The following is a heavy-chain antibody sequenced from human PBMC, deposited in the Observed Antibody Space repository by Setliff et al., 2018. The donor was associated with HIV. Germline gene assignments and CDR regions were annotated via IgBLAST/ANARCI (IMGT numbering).Heavy chain of an antibody. D-gene: IGHD3-10*01. CDR1: GGSINSYF. CDR3: AREGRWLEHPYGFAV. CDR2: IYYTGNR. J-gene: IGHJ1*01. Sequence: SETLSLTCTVSGGSINSYFWSWIRQPPGKGLEWIAYIYYTGNRNYNPSLKSRVTIPVDTTKNQFSLKMASVTAADTAVYYCAREGRWLEHPYGFAVWGQGRLVTVSS. V-gene: IGHV4-59*01.